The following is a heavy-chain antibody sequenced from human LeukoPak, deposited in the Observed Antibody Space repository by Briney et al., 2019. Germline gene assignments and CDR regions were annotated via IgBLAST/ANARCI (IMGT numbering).Heavy chain of an antibody. Sequence: ASVKVSCKASGYTFTSYGISWVRQAPGQGLEWMGWISAYNGNTNYAQKLQGRVTMTTDTSTSTAYMELRSLRSDDTAVYYCARDYYYGSGSYSTDYYGMDVWGQGTTVTVSS. CDR1: GYTFTSYG. J-gene: IGHJ6*02. CDR2: ISAYNGNT. V-gene: IGHV1-18*01. D-gene: IGHD3-10*01. CDR3: ARDYYYGSGSYSTDYYGMDV.